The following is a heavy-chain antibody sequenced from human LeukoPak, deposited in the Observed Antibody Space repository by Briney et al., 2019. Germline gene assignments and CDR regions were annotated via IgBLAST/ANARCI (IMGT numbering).Heavy chain of an antibody. CDR1: GYIFTGYY. CDR3: VKVAAGLLGP. J-gene: IGHJ4*02. Sequence: ASVKVSCKASGYIFTGYYMHWVRQAPGQGLEWMAWINPDSSDTKYAQKFEGRVTVTTDTSISTAYMELSRLRSDDTAVYYCVKVAAGLLGPWGQGTLVTVSS. D-gene: IGHD6-13*01. CDR2: INPDSSDT. V-gene: IGHV1-2*02.